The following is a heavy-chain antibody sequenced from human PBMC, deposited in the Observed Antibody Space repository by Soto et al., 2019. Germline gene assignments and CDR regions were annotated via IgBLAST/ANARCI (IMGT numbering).Heavy chain of an antibody. CDR2: INHSGST. Sequence: SETLSLTCAVYGGSFSGYYCSWFRQPPGKGLEWIGEINHSGSTNYNPSLKSRVTISVDTSKNQFSLKLSSATAADTAVYANIVREFWSGRPTYYYYYGMDVWGQGTTVTVS. V-gene: IGHV4-34*01. CDR1: GGSFSGYY. D-gene: IGHD3-3*01. CDR3: IVREFWSGRPTYYYYYGMDV. J-gene: IGHJ6*02.